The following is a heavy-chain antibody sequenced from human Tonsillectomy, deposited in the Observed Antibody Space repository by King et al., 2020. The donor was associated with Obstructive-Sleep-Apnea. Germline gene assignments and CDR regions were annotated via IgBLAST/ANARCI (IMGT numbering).Heavy chain of an antibody. CDR1: GFTVSSDY. J-gene: IGHJ4*02. V-gene: IGHV3-53*04. CDR3: AGTRGYDPLELDY. Sequence: VQLVESGGGFVQPGGSLRLSCAASGFTVSSDYMSWVRQAPGKGLEWVSLIYSGGSTYYADSVKGRFTISRHNSKNTLYLQMNSLRADDTAVYYCAGTRGYDPLELDYWGQGTLVTVSS. D-gene: IGHD5-12*01. CDR2: IYSGGST.